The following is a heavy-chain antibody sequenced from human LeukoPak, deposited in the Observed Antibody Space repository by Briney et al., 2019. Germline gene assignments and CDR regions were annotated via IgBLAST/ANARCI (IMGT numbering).Heavy chain of an antibody. D-gene: IGHD2/OR15-2a*01. CDR2: IRDDGSSK. J-gene: IGHJ4*02. V-gene: IGHV3-30*02. CDR1: GLSFSSYG. Sequence: PGGSLRLSCAASGLSFSSYGMNWVRQAPGKGLEWVAFIRDDGSSKYYADSVKGRFTISRDNSVNTLYLQMNSLRPEDAAVYYCAKRGKGDNGPTYYFDYWGQGTLVTVSS. CDR3: AKRGKGDNGPTYYFDY.